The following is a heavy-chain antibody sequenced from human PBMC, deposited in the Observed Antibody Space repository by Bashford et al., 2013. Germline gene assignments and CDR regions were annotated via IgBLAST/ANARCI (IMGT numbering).Heavy chain of an antibody. CDR3: ARDAYGDTAFDS. V-gene: IGHV4-31*03. CDR2: IYHSGRT. CDR1: GASISSDGYY. D-gene: IGHD3-10*01. Sequence: SETLSLTCTVSGASISSDGYYWSWIRQHPGKGLEWLGYIYHSGRTYYNPALKSRTTMSVDTSNNQFSLRLRSVTAADTAVYYCARDAYGDTAFDSWGQGTQVTVSS. J-gene: IGHJ4*02.